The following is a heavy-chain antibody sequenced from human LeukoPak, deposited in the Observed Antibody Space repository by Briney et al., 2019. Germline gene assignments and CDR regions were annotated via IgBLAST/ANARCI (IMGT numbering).Heavy chain of an antibody. V-gene: IGHV1-2*02. CDR1: GYTFTGYY. CDR3: ARMKYQLLWADDY. J-gene: IGHJ4*02. D-gene: IGHD2-2*01. CDR2: INPNSGGT. Sequence: ASVKVSCKASGYTFTGYYMHWVRQAPGQGLEWMGWINPNSGGTNYAQKFQGRVTMTRDTSISTAYMELGRPRSDDTAVYYCARMKYQLLWADDYWGQGTLVTVSS.